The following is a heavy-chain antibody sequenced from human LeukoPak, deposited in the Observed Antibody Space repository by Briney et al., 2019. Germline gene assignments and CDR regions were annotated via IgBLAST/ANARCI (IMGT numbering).Heavy chain of an antibody. CDR3: ASGRRVLVAFDI. V-gene: IGHV3-74*01. J-gene: IGHJ3*02. CDR2: INSDGSST. Sequence: GGSLRLSCAASGFTFSSYWMHWVRQAPGKGLVWVSRINSDGSSTSYADSVKGRFTISRDNAKNTLYLQMNSLRAEDTAVYYCASGRRVLVAFDIWGQGTMVTVSS. D-gene: IGHD1-26*01. CDR1: GFTFSSYW.